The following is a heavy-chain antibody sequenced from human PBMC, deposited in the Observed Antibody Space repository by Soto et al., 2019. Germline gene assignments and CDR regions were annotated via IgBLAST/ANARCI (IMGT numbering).Heavy chain of an antibody. CDR3: ARRLATLRTGKDV. J-gene: IGHJ6*02. V-gene: IGHV5-51*01. CDR2: IYPDDSET. Sequence: GESLKISCKGSEYSFNTNWIAWLRQMPEKGLQWMGSIYPDDSETRYSPSFQGQVTISADKSISTAYLQWSSLEASDTAMYYCARRLATLRTGKDVWGQWTTVPGSS. CDR1: EYSFNTNW. D-gene: IGHD6-6*01.